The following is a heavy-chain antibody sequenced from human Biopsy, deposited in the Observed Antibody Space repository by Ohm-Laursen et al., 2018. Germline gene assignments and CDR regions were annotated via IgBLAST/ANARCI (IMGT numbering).Heavy chain of an antibody. D-gene: IGHD3-22*01. CDR2: IYSGGNT. J-gene: IGHJ4*02. V-gene: IGHV4-61*01. CDR1: GDSLTSGPEN. Sequence: TLSLTCAVSGDSLTSGPENWSWIRQSPGQGLEYIGFIYSGGNTNYNPSLKSRVTISVDTSKNQFSLKLYSVTAADTAVYYCARGGRYYYDSPDNWGQGTLVIVSS. CDR3: ARGGRYYYDSPDN.